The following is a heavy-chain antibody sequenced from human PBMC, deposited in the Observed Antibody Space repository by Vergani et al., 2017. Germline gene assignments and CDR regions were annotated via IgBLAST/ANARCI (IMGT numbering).Heavy chain of an antibody. V-gene: IGHV4-61*02. CDR3: ARGEVYNWNCRFDY. Sequence: QVQLQESGPGLVKPSQTLSLTCTVSGGSISSGSYYWSWIRQPAGKGLEWIGRIYTSGSTNYNPSLKSRVTISVDTSKNQFSLKLSSVTAADTAVYYCARGEVYNWNCRFDYWGQGTLVTVSS. CDR1: GGSISSGSYY. D-gene: IGHD1-7*01. CDR2: IYTSGST. J-gene: IGHJ4*02.